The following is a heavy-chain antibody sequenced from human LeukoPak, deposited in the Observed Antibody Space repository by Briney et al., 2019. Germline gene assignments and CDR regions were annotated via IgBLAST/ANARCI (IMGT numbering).Heavy chain of an antibody. CDR1: GYTFTGYY. V-gene: IGHV1-69*02. CDR2: IIPILGIA. Sequence: SVKVSCKASGYTFTGYYMHWVRQAPGQGLEWMGRIIPILGIANYAQKFQGRVTITADKSTSTAYMELSSLRSEDTAVYYCASGNGDSYYYYGMDVWGQGTTVTVSS. J-gene: IGHJ6*02. D-gene: IGHD4-17*01. CDR3: ASGNGDSYYYYGMDV.